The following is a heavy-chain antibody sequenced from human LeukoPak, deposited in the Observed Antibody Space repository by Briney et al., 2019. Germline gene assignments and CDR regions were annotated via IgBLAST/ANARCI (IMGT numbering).Heavy chain of an antibody. Sequence: GGSLRLSCAASGFTFCDSSLNWVRQAPGKGLEWVSYISSSSGTIYYADSVKGRFTISRDNAKNSLYLQVNSLRDEDTAVYYCARGMYYSASGGFDYWGQGTLVTVSS. J-gene: IGHJ4*02. CDR3: ARGMYYSASGGFDY. CDR2: ISSSSGTI. D-gene: IGHD3-10*01. V-gene: IGHV3-48*02. CDR1: GFTFCDSS.